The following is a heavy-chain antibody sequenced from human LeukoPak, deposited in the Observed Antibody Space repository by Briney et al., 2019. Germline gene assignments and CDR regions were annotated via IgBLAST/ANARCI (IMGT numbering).Heavy chain of an antibody. J-gene: IGHJ6*02. V-gene: IGHV3-23*01. CDR1: GFIFSSFA. CDR2: IDGDGGNT. CDR3: ARDLDYYYYGMDV. Sequence: GGSLRLSCAVSGFIFSSFAMSWVRQAPGKGLEWVSGIDGDGGNTWNADSVKGRFTISRDNSKNTLYLQMNSLGVEDTAVYYCARDLDYYYYGMDVWGQGTTVTVSS.